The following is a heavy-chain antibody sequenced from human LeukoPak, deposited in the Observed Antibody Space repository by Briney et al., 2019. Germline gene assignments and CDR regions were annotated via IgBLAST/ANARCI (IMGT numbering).Heavy chain of an antibody. CDR2: ISYDGSNK. CDR3: AKDLSSSSSDDY. D-gene: IGHD6-6*01. Sequence: PGRSLRLSCAASGFTFSSYAMHWVRQAPGKGLEWVAVISYDGSNKYYADSVKGRFTISRDNSKNTLYLQMNSLRAEDTAVYYCAKDLSSSSSDDYWGQGTLVTVSS. J-gene: IGHJ4*02. CDR1: GFTFSSYA. V-gene: IGHV3-30*04.